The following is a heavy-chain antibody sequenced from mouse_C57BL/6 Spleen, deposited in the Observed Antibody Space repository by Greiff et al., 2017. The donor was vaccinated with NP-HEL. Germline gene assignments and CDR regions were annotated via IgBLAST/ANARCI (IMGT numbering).Heavy chain of an antibody. D-gene: IGHD2-4*01. CDR1: GYTFTDYN. CDR2: INPNNGGT. J-gene: IGHJ2*01. CDR3: ARVGVYDYDEDY. Sequence: DVKLQESGPELVKPGASVKMSCKASGYTFTDYNMHWVKQSHGKSLEWIGYINPNNGGTSYNQKFKGKATLTVNKSSSTAYMELRSLTSEDSAVYYCARVGVYDYDEDYWGQGTTLTVSS. V-gene: IGHV1-22*01.